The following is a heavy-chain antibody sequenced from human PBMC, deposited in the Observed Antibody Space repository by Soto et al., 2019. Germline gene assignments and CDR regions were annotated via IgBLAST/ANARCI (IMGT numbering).Heavy chain of an antibody. Sequence: QVQLVQSGAEVKKPGASVKVSCKASGYTFTSYGISWVRQAPGQGLEWMGWISAYNGNTNYAQKLQGRVTMTTDTSTSTAYMELRSLRSDDTAVYYCARSHGYSSSWQGKEPTHYYYYYGMDVWGQGTTVTVSS. CDR2: ISAYNGNT. CDR1: GYTFTSYG. V-gene: IGHV1-18*01. J-gene: IGHJ6*02. D-gene: IGHD6-13*01. CDR3: ARSHGYSSSWQGKEPTHYYYYYGMDV.